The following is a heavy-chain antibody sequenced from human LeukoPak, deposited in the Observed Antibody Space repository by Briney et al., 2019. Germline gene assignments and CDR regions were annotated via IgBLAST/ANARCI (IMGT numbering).Heavy chain of an antibody. Sequence: TSETLSLTCTVSGGSISSYYWRWIRQPAGKGLEWIGRIYTSGSTNYNPSLKSRVTMSVDTSKNQFSLKLSSVTAADTAVYYCARDSQPSSSSDPYFDYWGQGTLVTVSS. V-gene: IGHV4-4*07. J-gene: IGHJ4*02. D-gene: IGHD6-6*01. CDR3: ARDSQPSSSSDPYFDY. CDR2: IYTSGST. CDR1: GGSISSYY.